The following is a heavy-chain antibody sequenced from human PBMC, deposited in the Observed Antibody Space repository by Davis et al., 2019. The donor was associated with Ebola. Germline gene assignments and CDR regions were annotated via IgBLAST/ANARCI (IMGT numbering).Heavy chain of an antibody. D-gene: IGHD1-1*01. CDR1: GGSISSSSYY. CDR3: ARVNWNDWVYYYYGMDV. Sequence: MPSETLSLTCTVSGGSISSSSYYWGWIRQPPGKGLEWIGSIYYSGSTYYNPSLKSRVTISVDTSKNQFSLKLSSVTAADTAVYYCARVNWNDWVYYYYGMDVWGQGTTVTVSS. CDR2: IYYSGST. V-gene: IGHV4-39*07. J-gene: IGHJ6*02.